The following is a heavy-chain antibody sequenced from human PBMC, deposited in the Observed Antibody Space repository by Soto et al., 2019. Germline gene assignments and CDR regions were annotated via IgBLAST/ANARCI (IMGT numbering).Heavy chain of an antibody. D-gene: IGHD3-10*01. Sequence: QVQLVESGGGLVKPGGSLRLSCAVSGFNFSDYYMTWIRQAPRKGLEWISYISTNSRYIKYADSIKGRFTISRDNAKSSLYLQMNSLRAEDTAIYYCARGLGGSYFIAYWGQGTLVTVSS. V-gene: IGHV3-11*06. CDR1: GFNFSDYY. CDR3: ARGLGGSYFIAY. CDR2: ISTNSRYI. J-gene: IGHJ4*02.